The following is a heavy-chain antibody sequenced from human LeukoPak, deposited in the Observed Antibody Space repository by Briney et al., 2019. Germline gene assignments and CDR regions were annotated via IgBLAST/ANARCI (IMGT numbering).Heavy chain of an antibody. J-gene: IGHJ4*02. D-gene: IGHD3-9*01. CDR2: ISYDGSNK. CDR3: ARDLTYYDILTGPPFDY. V-gene: IGHV3-30*03. CDR1: GFTFSSYN. Sequence: GGSLRLSCAASGFTFSSYNMHWVRQAPGKGLEWVAVISYDGSNKYHADSVKGRFTISRDNSKSTLYLQMNSLRAEDTAVYYCARDLTYYDILTGPPFDYWGQGTLVTVSS.